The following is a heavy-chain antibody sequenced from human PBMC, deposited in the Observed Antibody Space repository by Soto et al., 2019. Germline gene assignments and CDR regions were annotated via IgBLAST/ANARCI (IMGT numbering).Heavy chain of an antibody. CDR1: GYAFTTYG. D-gene: IGHD1-1*01. J-gene: IGHJ4*02. CDR2: ISAHNVNT. Sequence: QVHLVQSGAEVKKPGASVKVSCKGSGYAFTTYGITWVRQAPGQGLEWMGWISAHNVNTNYAQKLQGRVTVTRDTATRTAYMELRSLRSDDTAVYYCARGRYGDYWDQGALVTVSS. CDR3: ARGRYGDY. V-gene: IGHV1-18*01.